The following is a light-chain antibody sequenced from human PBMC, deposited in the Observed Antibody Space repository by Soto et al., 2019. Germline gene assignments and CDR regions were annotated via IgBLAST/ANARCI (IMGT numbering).Light chain of an antibody. J-gene: IGLJ3*02. CDR3: GTWDTSLSPYCV. Sequence: QSVLTQPPSVSAAPGQTVTISCSGTTSNIGNNYVSWYQQLPGTAPKLLIYDNDKRPSGIPDRFSGSKSGTSATLDITGLQTGDEADYYCGTWDTSLSPYCVFGGGTKLTVL. CDR2: DND. CDR1: TSNIGNNY. V-gene: IGLV1-51*01.